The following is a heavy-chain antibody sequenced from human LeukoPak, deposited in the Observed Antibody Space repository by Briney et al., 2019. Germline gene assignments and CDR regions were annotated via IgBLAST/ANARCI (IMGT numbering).Heavy chain of an antibody. CDR2: IKQDGSEK. CDR3: ARGEIAAAGGVLDY. Sequence: GGSLRLSCAASGFTFSSYWMSWVRQAPGKGLEWVANIKQDGSEKYYVDSVKGRFTISRDNAKNSLYLQMNSLRAEDTAVYYCARGEIAAAGGVLDYWGQGTLVTVSS. D-gene: IGHD6-13*01. V-gene: IGHV3-7*01. J-gene: IGHJ4*02. CDR1: GFTFSSYW.